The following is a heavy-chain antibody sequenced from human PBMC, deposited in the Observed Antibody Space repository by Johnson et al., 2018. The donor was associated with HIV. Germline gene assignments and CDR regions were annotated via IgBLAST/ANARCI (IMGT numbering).Heavy chain of an antibody. D-gene: IGHD3-22*01. CDR3: AKEVSMVVDAFDV. V-gene: IGHV3-30-3*01. CDR1: GFTFSSYA. Sequence: QVKLVESGGGVVQPGRSLRLSCAASGFTFSSYAMHWVRQAPGKGLEWVAVISYDGSNKYYADSVKGRFTISRDNSKNTLYLQMNSLRAEDTAVYYCAKEVSMVVDAFDVWGQGTVVTVSS. CDR2: ISYDGSNK. J-gene: IGHJ3*01.